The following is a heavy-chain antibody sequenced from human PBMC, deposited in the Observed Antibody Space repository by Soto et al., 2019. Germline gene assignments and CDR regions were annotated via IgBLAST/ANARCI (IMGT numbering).Heavy chain of an antibody. CDR3: AIPGYYYDSSGYSPPVDY. CDR2: IDPSDSYT. J-gene: IGHJ4*02. Sequence: GESLKISCKGSGYSFTSYWISWVRQMPGKGLEWMGRIDPSDSYTNYSPSFQGHVTISADKSISTAYLQWSSLRASDTAMYYCAIPGYYYDSSGYSPPVDYWGQGTLVTVSS. CDR1: GYSFTSYW. D-gene: IGHD3-22*01. V-gene: IGHV5-10-1*01.